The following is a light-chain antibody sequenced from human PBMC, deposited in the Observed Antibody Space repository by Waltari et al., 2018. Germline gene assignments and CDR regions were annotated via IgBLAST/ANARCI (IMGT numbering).Light chain of an antibody. Sequence: DIVMTQAQDSLAVSLGERDTITCSPSQSVFQRSNKKNYLARYQQKPGRPPKLLIYWASIRSSGVPDRFSGSGSGTDFTLTISSLQAEDVAVYYCHQCRTDPRTFGQGTKVEIK. CDR1: QSVFQRSNKKNY. CDR3: HQCRTDPRT. J-gene: IGKJ1*01. V-gene: IGKV4-1*01. CDR2: WAS.